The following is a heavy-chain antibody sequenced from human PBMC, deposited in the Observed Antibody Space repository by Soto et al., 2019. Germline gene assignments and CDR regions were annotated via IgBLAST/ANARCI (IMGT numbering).Heavy chain of an antibody. Sequence: QLVQSGAEVKKAGASVRVSCKTSGPTFIAYYIHWVRQAPGQGLEWMGWIDPKSGGTTYEQKFLGRVTMTRDTSINTAYMDLNRLTSYDTAVYYCARVSVDVPEWGQGTLITVSS. CDR1: GPTFIAYY. J-gene: IGHJ4*02. D-gene: IGHD5-12*01. V-gene: IGHV1-2*02. CDR3: ARVSVDVPE. CDR2: IDPKSGGT.